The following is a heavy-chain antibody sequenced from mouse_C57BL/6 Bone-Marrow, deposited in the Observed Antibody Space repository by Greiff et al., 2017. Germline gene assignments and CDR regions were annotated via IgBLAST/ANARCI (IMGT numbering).Heavy chain of an antibody. V-gene: IGHV8-12*01. J-gene: IGHJ2*01. Sequence: QVTLKECGPGILQSSQTLSLTCSFSGFSLSTSGMGVSWIRQPSGKGLEWLAYIYWDDDKRYNPSLKSRLTILKDTSRNQVFLKIPSVHTADTATYYFARRAPSLYYYGSFFDYWGQGTTLTVSS. CDR1: GFSLSTSGMG. D-gene: IGHD1-1*01. CDR3: ARRAPSLYYYGSFFDY. CDR2: IYWDDDK.